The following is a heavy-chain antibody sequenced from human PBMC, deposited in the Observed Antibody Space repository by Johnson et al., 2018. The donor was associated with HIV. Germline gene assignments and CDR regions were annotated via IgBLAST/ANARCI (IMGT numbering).Heavy chain of an antibody. CDR1: GFTVSSNY. D-gene: IGHD3-3*01. V-gene: IGHV3-7*01. Sequence: VQLVESGGGLVQPGGSLRLSCAASGFTVSSNYMSWVRQAPGKGLEWVANIKQDGSEKNYVDSVKGRFIISRDNSKNTLYLQMNSLRAEDTAVYYCARVGTIFGRDGFDIWGQGTMVTVSS. J-gene: IGHJ3*02. CDR2: IKQDGSEK. CDR3: ARVGTIFGRDGFDI.